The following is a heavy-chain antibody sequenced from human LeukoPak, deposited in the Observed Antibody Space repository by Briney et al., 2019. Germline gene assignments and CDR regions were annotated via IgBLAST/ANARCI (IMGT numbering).Heavy chain of an antibody. CDR3: VRDTSIAARPSWFDP. CDR1: GFTFRSHW. CDR2: INSDGSST. D-gene: IGHD6-6*01. Sequence: GGSLRLSCAASGFTFRSHWMQWVRQDPRKGLVCVSRINSDGSSTTYADSVKGRFTVSRDNAKNTLYLQMNSLRVEDTAVYYCVRDTSIAARPSWFDPWGQGTLVIVSS. V-gene: IGHV3-74*01. J-gene: IGHJ5*02.